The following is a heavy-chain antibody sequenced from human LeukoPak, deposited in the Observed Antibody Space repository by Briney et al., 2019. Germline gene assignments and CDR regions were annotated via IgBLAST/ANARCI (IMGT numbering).Heavy chain of an antibody. J-gene: IGHJ6*03. CDR1: GYTFTSYG. CDR2: ISAYNGNT. D-gene: IGHD3-3*01. V-gene: IGHV1-18*01. Sequence: GASVKVSCKASGYTFTSYGISWVRQAPGQGLEWIGWISAYNGNTNYAQKLQGRVTMTTDTSTSTAYMELRSLRSDDTAVYYCAREAPYYDFWSGCLPNYYYYYYMDVWGKGTTVTVSS. CDR3: AREAPYYDFWSGCLPNYYYYYYMDV.